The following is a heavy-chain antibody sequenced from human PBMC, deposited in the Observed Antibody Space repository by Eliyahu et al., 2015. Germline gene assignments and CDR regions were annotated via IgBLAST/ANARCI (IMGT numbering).Heavy chain of an antibody. Sequence: EVQLVQSGAEVXXPGESLRISCXXSXYSFTSYWISWVRQMPGKGLEWMGRIDPSDSYTNYSPSFXGHVTISADKSISTAYLQWSSLKASDTAMYYCARHYNVEMATIAFDYWGQGTLVTVSS. CDR3: ARHYNVEMATIAFDY. D-gene: IGHD5-24*01. V-gene: IGHV5-10-1*03. CDR2: IDPSDSYT. CDR1: XYSFTSYW. J-gene: IGHJ4*02.